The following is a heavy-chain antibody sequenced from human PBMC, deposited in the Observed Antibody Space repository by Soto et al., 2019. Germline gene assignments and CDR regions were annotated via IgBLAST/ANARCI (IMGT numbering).Heavy chain of an antibody. V-gene: IGHV3-21*01. CDR2: ISSSSSYI. Sequence: PGGSLRLSCAASGFTFSSYSMNWVRQAPGKGLEWVSSISSSSSYIYYADSVKGRFTISRDNAKNSLYLQMNSLRAEDTAVYYCARSKVPAAMPNYYFDYWGQGTLVTVSS. J-gene: IGHJ4*02. D-gene: IGHD2-2*01. CDR3: ARSKVPAAMPNYYFDY. CDR1: GFTFSSYS.